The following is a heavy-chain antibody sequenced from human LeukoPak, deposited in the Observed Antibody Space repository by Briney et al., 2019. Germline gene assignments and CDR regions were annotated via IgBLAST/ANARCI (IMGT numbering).Heavy chain of an antibody. CDR3: ARGGMASAYGSINYHHYGLDV. J-gene: IGHJ6*02. CDR2: IHTSGNT. Sequence: SETLSLTCTVSGGSISSYYWTWIRQPAGKGQERIGRIHTSGNTNNSPALKSRVTMSVDTSKNQAFLKLYSVTAADTAVYYCARGGMASAYGSINYHHYGLDVWGQGTTVTVSS. D-gene: IGHD6-13*01. CDR1: GGSISSYY. V-gene: IGHV4-4*07.